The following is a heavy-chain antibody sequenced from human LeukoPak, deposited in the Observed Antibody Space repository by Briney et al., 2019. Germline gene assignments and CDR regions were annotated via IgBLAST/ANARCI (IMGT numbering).Heavy chain of an antibody. J-gene: IGHJ4*02. Sequence: PSETLSLTCTVSGGSISSYYWSWIRQPPGKGLEWIGYIYHSGSTYYNPSLKSRVTISVDRSKNQFSLKLSSVTAADTAVYYCARVRAGYFDYWGQGTLVTVSS. CDR1: GGSISSYY. D-gene: IGHD6-25*01. CDR3: ARVRAGYFDY. CDR2: IYHSGST. V-gene: IGHV4-59*12.